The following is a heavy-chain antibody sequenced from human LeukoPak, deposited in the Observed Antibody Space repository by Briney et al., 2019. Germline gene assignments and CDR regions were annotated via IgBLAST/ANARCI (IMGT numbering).Heavy chain of an antibody. CDR3: ARVRNSGSSQFIDY. V-gene: IGHV4-59*01. CDR2: IYYSGST. Sequence: SETLSLTCTVSGGSISSYYWSWIRQPPGKGLEWIWYIYYSGSTNYNPSLKSRVTISVDTSKNQFSLKLSSVTAADTAVYYCARVRNSGSSQFIDYWGQGTLVTVSS. D-gene: IGHD1-26*01. J-gene: IGHJ4*02. CDR1: GGSISSYY.